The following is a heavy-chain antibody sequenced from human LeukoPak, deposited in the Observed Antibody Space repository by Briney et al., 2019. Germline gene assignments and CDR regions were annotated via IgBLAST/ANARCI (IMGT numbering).Heavy chain of an antibody. CDR1: GYTFTSYG. V-gene: IGHV1-18*01. CDR3: ASAERYSSSWYWFDP. Sequence: ASVKVSCKASGYTFTSYGISWVRQAPGQGLEWMGWISAYNGNTNYAQKLQGRVTMTTDTSTSTAYMELRSLRSDDTAVYYCASAERYSSSWYWFDPWGQGTLVTVSS. CDR2: ISAYNGNT. J-gene: IGHJ5*02. D-gene: IGHD6-13*01.